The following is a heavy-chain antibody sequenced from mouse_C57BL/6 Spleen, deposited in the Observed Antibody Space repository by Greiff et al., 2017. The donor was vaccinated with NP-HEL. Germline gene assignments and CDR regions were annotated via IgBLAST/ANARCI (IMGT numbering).Heavy chain of an antibody. V-gene: IGHV1-80*01. D-gene: IGHD2-5*01. Sequence: QVQLQQSGAELVKPGASVKISCKASGYAFSSYWMNWVKQRPGKGLEWIGQIYPGDGDTNYNGKFKGKATLTADKSSSTAYMQLSSLTSEDSAVYFCARNRAYYSTWYFDVWGTGTTVTVSS. CDR3: ARNRAYYSTWYFDV. J-gene: IGHJ1*03. CDR2: IYPGDGDT. CDR1: GYAFSSYW.